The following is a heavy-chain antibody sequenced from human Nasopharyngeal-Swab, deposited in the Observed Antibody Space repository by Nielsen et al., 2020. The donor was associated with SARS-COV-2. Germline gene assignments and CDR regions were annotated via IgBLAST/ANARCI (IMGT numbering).Heavy chain of an antibody. Sequence: WIRQPPGKGLEWIGYIYYTGSTNYNPSLKSRVTMSVDTSKNQFSLKLSSVTAADTAVYYCASSADHGPTKAYYALDVWGQGTTVTVSS. V-gene: IGHV4-59*01. CDR2: IYYTGST. J-gene: IGHJ6*02. CDR3: ASSADHGPTKAYYALDV. D-gene: IGHD4-17*01.